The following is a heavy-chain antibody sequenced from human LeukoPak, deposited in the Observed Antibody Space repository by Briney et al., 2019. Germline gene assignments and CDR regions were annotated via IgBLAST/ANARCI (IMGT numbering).Heavy chain of an antibody. Sequence: PSETLSLTCGVYGESFSGYYWTWIRQFPGMGLEWIGEIIHSGRTNYNPSLTSRVTLSVDTSKNQFSLQLSSVTAADTAVYYCARGILVTVYAAFDYWGQGSLVTVSS. CDR1: GESFSGYY. V-gene: IGHV4-34*01. CDR2: IIHSGRT. D-gene: IGHD2-8*01. CDR3: ARGILVTVYAAFDY. J-gene: IGHJ4*02.